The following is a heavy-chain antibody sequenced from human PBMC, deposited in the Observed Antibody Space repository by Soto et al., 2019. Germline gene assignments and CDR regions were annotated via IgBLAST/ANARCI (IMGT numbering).Heavy chain of an antibody. J-gene: IGHJ4*02. Sequence: PGGSLRLSCAASGFTFSSYAMSWVRQAPGKGLEWVSAISGSGGSTYYADSVKGRFTISRDNSKNTLYLQMNSLRAEDTAVYYCAKDLLGVTTLYYFDYWGQGTLVTVSS. CDR1: GFTFSSYA. CDR2: ISGSGGST. CDR3: AKDLLGVTTLYYFDY. V-gene: IGHV3-23*01. D-gene: IGHD4-17*01.